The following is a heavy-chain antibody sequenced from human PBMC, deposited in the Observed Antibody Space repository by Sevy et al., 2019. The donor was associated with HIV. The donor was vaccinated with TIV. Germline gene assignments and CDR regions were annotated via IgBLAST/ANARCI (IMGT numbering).Heavy chain of an antibody. D-gene: IGHD2-2*01. Sequence: GGSLRLSCAASGFTFSNYWMSWVRQAPGKGLEGVANIKRDGSEKYNMAFVKGRFTISRDNAKNSLYLQINSLRAEDTAMYYCARDCSSTSCLWGLDVWGQGTTVTVSS. CDR3: ARDCSSTSCLWGLDV. CDR1: GFTFSNYW. V-gene: IGHV3-7*03. J-gene: IGHJ6*02. CDR2: IKRDGSEK.